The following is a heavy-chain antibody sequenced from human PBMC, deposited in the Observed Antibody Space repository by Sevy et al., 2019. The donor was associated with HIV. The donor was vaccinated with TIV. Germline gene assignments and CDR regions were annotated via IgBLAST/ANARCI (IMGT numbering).Heavy chain of an antibody. CDR1: GFTFPIYS. CDR2: ISYDGNYK. CDR3: ARVAVEYCTNDCYHRFDH. D-gene: IGHD2-8*01. J-gene: IGHJ4*02. Sequence: GGSLRLSCVASGFTFPIYSVLWVRQAPGKGLEWLTLISYDGNYKYYAESVKGRFTISRDNSNNILYLQMSSLRVEDTALYFCARVAVEYCTNDCYHRFDHWGLGTLVTVSS. V-gene: IGHV3-30*04.